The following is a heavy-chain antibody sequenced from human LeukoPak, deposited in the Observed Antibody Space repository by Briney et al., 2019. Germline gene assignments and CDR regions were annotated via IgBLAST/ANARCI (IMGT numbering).Heavy chain of an antibody. Sequence: GGSLRLSCAASGFIFSNYVMSWVRQAPGKGLEWVSGIGASGGTTYYVDSVKGRFTISRDNSKNTLYLQMNSLRAEDTAVYYCANKMAGNYFDYWGQGTLVTVSS. J-gene: IGHJ4*02. CDR2: IGASGGTT. CDR1: GFIFSNYV. V-gene: IGHV3-23*01. D-gene: IGHD6-19*01. CDR3: ANKMAGNYFDY.